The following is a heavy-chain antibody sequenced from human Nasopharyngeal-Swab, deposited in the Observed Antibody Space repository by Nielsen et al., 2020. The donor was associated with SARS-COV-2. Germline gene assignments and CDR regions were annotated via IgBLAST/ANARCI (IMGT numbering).Heavy chain of an antibody. CDR3: ARVRKDCSSTSCYTSDY. D-gene: IGHD2-2*02. J-gene: IGHJ4*02. CDR2: ISYDGSNK. V-gene: IGHV3-30-3*01. Sequence: WIRQPPGKGLEWVAVISYDGSNKYYADSVKGRFTISRDNSKNTLYLQMNSLRAEDTAVCYCARVRKDCSSTSCYTSDYWGQGTLVTVSS.